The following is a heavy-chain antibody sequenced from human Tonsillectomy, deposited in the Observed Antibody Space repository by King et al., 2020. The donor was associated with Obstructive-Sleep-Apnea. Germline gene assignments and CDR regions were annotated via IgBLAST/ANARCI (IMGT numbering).Heavy chain of an antibody. D-gene: IGHD3-10*01. CDR1: GGSISSSSYY. CDR3: ARDLADYGSGSYYLTFHFDY. V-gene: IGHV4-39*07. J-gene: IGHJ4*02. CDR2: IYYSRST. Sequence: LQLQESGPGLVKPSETLSLTCTVSGGSISSSSYYWGWIRQPPGKGLEWIGSIYYSRSTYYNPSLKSRVTISVDTSKNQFSLKLSSVTAADTAVYYCARDLADYGSGSYYLTFHFDYWGQGTLVTVSS.